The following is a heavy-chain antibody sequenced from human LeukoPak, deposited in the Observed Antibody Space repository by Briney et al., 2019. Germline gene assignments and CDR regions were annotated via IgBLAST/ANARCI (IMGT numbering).Heavy chain of an antibody. D-gene: IGHD3-22*01. J-gene: IGHJ6*02. CDR3: ARVSNYYDSSGYSYYYGMDV. Sequence: GGSLRLSCAASGFTFSSYAMSWVRQAPGKGLEWVSVIYSGGSTYYADSVKGRFTISRDNSKNTLYLQMNSLRAEDTAVYYSARVSNYYDSSGYSYYYGMDVWGQGTTVTVSS. CDR2: IYSGGST. V-gene: IGHV3-53*01. CDR1: GFTFSSYA.